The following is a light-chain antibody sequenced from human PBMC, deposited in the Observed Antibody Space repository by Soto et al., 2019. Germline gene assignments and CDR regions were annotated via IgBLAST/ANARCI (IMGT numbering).Light chain of an antibody. CDR3: QQYTSYST. J-gene: IGKJ3*01. CDR2: DAS. V-gene: IGKV1-5*01. CDR1: QSISSW. Sequence: DIPMTQSPSTLSASVGDRVTITCRASQSISSWLAWYQQKPGKAPKLLIYDASSLESGVPSRFSGSGSGTEFTLTIISLQPDDSATYYCQQYTSYSTFGPGTKVDIK.